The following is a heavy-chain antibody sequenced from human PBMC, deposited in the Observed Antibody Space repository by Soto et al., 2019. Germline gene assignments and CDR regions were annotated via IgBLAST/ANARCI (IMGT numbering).Heavy chain of an antibody. CDR2: ITDSSATI. D-gene: IGHD3-9*01. Sequence: GGSLRLSCAASGFNFGTYSLNWVRQAPGKGLEWISYITDSSATINYADSVKGRFTISRDNTKNSLYLQMNSLRAEDSAVYYCARDFDWNFDYWGQGTLVTVSS. CDR3: ARDFDWNFDY. V-gene: IGHV3-48*01. CDR1: GFNFGTYS. J-gene: IGHJ4*02.